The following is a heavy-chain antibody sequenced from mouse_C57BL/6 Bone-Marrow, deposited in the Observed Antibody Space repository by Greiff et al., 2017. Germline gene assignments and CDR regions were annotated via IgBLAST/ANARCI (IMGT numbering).Heavy chain of an antibody. V-gene: IGHV1-82*01. Sequence: VQLQQSGPELVKPGASVKISCKASGYAFSSSWMNWVKQRPGKGLEWIGWIFPGSGSTYYNEKFKGKATLTVDKSSSTAYMQLSSLTSEDSAVYYCAREDGYYAMDYWGQGTSVTVSS. CDR3: AREDGYYAMDY. J-gene: IGHJ4*01. CDR2: IFPGSGST. D-gene: IGHD2-3*01. CDR1: GYAFSSSW.